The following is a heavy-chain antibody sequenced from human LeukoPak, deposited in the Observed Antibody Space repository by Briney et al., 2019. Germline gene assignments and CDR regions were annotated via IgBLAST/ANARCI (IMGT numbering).Heavy chain of an antibody. CDR3: ARGRGYSYGTPFDY. Sequence: SVKVSCKASGFTFTSSAVQWVRQARGQRLEWIGWIVVGSGKTNYAQKFQERVTFTRDMSTSTAYMELSSLRSEDTAVYYCARGRGYSYGTPFDYWGQGTLVTVSS. J-gene: IGHJ4*02. CDR2: IVVGSGKT. V-gene: IGHV1-58*01. CDR1: GFTFTSSA. D-gene: IGHD5-18*01.